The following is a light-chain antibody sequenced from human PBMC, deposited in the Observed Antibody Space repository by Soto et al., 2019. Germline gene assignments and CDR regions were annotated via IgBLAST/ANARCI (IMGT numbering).Light chain of an antibody. V-gene: IGLV1-40*01. CDR2: GNS. Sequence: QLVLTQPPSVSGAPGQRVTISCTGSSSNIGAGYDVHWYQQLPGTAPKLLIYGNSNRPSGVPDRFSGSMSGTSASLAITGLQAEDEADYYCQSYDSSLSVLYVFGTGTKLTVL. CDR3: QSYDSSLSVLYV. CDR1: SSNIGAGYD. J-gene: IGLJ1*01.